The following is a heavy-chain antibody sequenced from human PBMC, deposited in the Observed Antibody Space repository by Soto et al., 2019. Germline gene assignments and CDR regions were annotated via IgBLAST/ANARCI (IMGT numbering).Heavy chain of an antibody. J-gene: IGHJ6*02. Sequence: GESLKISCKGSGYSFTNYWIGWVRQMPGKGLEWVGIIWPGDSDTRYSPSFQGQVTISVDKSISTTYLHWSSLKASDTAMYYCARRNQGDYQYGLDVWGQGTTVTVS. CDR3: ARRNQGDYQYGLDV. CDR2: IWPGDSDT. CDR1: GYSFTNYW. V-gene: IGHV5-51*01.